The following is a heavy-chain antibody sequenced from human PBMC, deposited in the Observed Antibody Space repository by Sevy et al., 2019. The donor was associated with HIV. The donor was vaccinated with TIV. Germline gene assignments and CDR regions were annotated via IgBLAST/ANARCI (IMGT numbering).Heavy chain of an antibody. J-gene: IGHJ5*02. CDR1: GGSFSGYY. Sequence: PSETLSLTCAVYGGSFSGYYWNWIRQPPGKGLEWIGEINHSGSTNYNPSLKSRVTISVDTSKNQFSLKLSSVTAADTAVYYCAREPPIVVVPAAPSWFDPWGQGTLVTVSS. D-gene: IGHD2-2*01. CDR3: AREPPIVVVPAAPSWFDP. CDR2: INHSGST. V-gene: IGHV4-34*01.